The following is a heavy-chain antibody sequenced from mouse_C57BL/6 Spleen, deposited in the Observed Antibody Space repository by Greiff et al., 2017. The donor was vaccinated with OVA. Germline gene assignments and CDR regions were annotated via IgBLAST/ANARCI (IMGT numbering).Heavy chain of an antibody. J-gene: IGHJ3*01. CDR3: ARGGYGSSYAWFAY. D-gene: IGHD1-1*01. CDR1: GFTFSSYA. Sequence: EVKLVESGGGLVKPGGSLKLSCAASGFTFSSYAMSWVRQTPEKRLEWVATISDGGSYTYYPDNVKGRFTISRDNAKNNLYLQMSHLKSEDTAMYYCARGGYGSSYAWFAYWGQGTLVTVSA. CDR2: ISDGGSYT. V-gene: IGHV5-4*03.